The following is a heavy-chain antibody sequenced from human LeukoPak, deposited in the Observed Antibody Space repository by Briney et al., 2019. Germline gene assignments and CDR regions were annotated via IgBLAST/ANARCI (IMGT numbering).Heavy chain of an antibody. CDR2: IYYSGST. CDR1: GGSISSSSYY. D-gene: IGHD4-23*01. Sequence: SETLSLTCTVSGGSISSSSYYWGWIRQPPGKGLEWIGSIYYSGSTYYNPSLKSRVTISVDTSKNQFSLKLSSVTAADTAVYYCARHRTTVVPFDYWGQGTLVTVSS. V-gene: IGHV4-39*01. J-gene: IGHJ4*02. CDR3: ARHRTTVVPFDY.